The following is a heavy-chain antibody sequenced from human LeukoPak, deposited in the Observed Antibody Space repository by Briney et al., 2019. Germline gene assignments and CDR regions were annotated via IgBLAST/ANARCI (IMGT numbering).Heavy chain of an antibody. CDR2: INHSGST. V-gene: IGHV4-34*01. CDR1: GGSFSGYY. Sequence: SETLSLTCAVYGGSFSGYYWSWIRQPPGKGLEWIGEINHSGSTNYNPSLKSRVTISVGTSKNQFSLKLSSVTAADTAVYYCARVGKQWLVLRGWFDPWGQGTLVTVSS. CDR3: ARVGKQWLVLRGWFDP. D-gene: IGHD6-19*01. J-gene: IGHJ5*02.